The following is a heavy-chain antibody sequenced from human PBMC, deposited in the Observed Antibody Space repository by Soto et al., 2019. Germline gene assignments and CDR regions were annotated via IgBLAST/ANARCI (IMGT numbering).Heavy chain of an antibody. D-gene: IGHD3-3*01. CDR3: ARGRFLEWLHDYYYYMDV. V-gene: IGHV1-18*01. Sequence: ASVKVSCKASGYTFTSYGISWVRQAPGQGLDWMGWISAYNGNTNYAQKLQGRVTMTTDTSTSTAYMELRSLRSDDTAVYYCARGRFLEWLHDYYYYMDVWGKGTTVTVSS. CDR2: ISAYNGNT. CDR1: GYTFTSYG. J-gene: IGHJ6*03.